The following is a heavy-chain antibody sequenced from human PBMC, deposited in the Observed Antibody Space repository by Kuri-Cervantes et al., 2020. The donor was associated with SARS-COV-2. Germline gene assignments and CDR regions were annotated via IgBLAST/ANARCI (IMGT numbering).Heavy chain of an antibody. CDR1: GFTFSSYG. Sequence: GESLKISCAASGFTFSSYGMHWVRQAPGKGLEWVAVISYDGSNKYYADSVKGRFTISRDNAKNSLYLQMNSLRAEDTAVYYCARVVVVPAATEKQWLVWRLHDYWGQGTLVTVSS. CDR3: ARVVVVPAATEKQWLVWRLHDY. CDR2: ISYDGSNK. V-gene: IGHV3-30*03. D-gene: IGHD2-2*01. J-gene: IGHJ4*02.